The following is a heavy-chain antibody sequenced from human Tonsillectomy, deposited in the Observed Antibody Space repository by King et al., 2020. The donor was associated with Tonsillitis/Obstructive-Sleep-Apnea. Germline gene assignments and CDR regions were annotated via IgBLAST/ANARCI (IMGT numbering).Heavy chain of an antibody. Sequence: VQLVESGGGVDHPGISRRLSCAASGFIFRIFDMHWARQAPAKGLVWVANKPFDGSNKYYTDSVRGRFTISRDNSKNTLYLQMNSLRAEDTAVYYCTRDTGFRSSWFYFDYWGQGALVTVSS. D-gene: IGHD6-13*01. J-gene: IGHJ4*02. V-gene: IGHV3-30*04. CDR3: TRDTGFRSSWFYFDY. CDR2: KPFDGSNK. CDR1: GFIFRIFD.